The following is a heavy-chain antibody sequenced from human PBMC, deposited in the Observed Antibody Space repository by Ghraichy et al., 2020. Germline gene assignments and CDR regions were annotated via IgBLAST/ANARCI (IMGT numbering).Heavy chain of an antibody. V-gene: IGHV4-34*01. CDR3: ARGLRVVQGVISLYYYYYMDV. Sequence: SETLSLTCAVYGGSFSGYYWSWIRQPPGKGLEWIGEINHSGSTNYNPSLKSRVTISVDTSKNQFSLKLSSVTAADTAVYYCARGLRVVQGVISLYYYYYMDVWGKGTTVTVSS. J-gene: IGHJ6*03. CDR2: INHSGST. D-gene: IGHD3-10*01. CDR1: GGSFSGYY.